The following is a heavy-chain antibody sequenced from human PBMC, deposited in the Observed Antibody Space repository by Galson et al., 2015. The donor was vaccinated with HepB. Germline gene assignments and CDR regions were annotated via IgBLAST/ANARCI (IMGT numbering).Heavy chain of an antibody. V-gene: IGHV3-30*18. CDR3: AKYREITMVRGVMMNY. CDR2: ISYDGSYK. CDR1: GFIFSSFG. J-gene: IGHJ4*02. D-gene: IGHD3-10*01. Sequence: SLRLSCAASGFIFSSFGLHWVRQAPGKGLEWVTFISYDGSYKNYAGSVMGRFTISRDNSKNTLYLQMNSLRAEDTAVYYCAKYREITMVRGVMMNYWGQGTLVTVSS.